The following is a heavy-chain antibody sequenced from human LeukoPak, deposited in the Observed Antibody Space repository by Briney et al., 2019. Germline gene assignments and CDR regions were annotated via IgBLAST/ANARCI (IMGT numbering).Heavy chain of an antibody. CDR3: ARPTYSSSWYYFDY. J-gene: IGHJ4*02. CDR1: GFTFSYY. CDR2: IYYSGST. V-gene: IGHV4-59*01. D-gene: IGHD6-13*01. Sequence: PGGSLRLSCAASGFTFSYYWSWIRQPPGKGLEWIGYIYYSGSTNYNPSLKSRVTISVDTSKNQFSLKLSSVTAADTAVYYCARPTYSSSWYYFDYWGQGTLVTVSS.